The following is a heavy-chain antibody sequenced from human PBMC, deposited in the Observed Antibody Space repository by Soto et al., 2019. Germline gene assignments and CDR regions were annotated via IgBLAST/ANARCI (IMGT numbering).Heavy chain of an antibody. D-gene: IGHD5-12*01. V-gene: IGHV3-23*01. Sequence: GFLRLSCTTSGFIFASFALTWVRQAPGQGLEWVATIVGSDAKTHYADSVKGRFSISRDTSRSTVYLQMNNLRADDTAIYYCAKWTYLDFWGQGTRVTVSS. CDR1: GFIFASFA. CDR2: IVGSDAKT. J-gene: IGHJ4*02. CDR3: AKWTYLDF.